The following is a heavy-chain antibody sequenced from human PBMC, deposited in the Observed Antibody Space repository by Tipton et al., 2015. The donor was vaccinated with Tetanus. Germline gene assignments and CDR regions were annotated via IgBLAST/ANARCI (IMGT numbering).Heavy chain of an antibody. CDR3: ARDRGLTTSGGIGMDV. V-gene: IGHV4-39*07. CDR1: RGSISRDIYN. D-gene: IGHD3-22*01. CDR2: INYYGTT. Sequence: LRLSCTVSRGSISRDIYNWGWIRQPPGRGLQWIGNINYYGTTYYSPSLKSRVTISVDTSKNQFSLKLSSVTAADTAVYYCARDRGLTTSGGIGMDVWGQGTTVTVAS. J-gene: IGHJ6*02.